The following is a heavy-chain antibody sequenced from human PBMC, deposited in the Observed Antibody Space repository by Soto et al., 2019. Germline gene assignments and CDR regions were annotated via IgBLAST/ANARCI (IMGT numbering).Heavy chain of an antibody. J-gene: IGHJ6*02. V-gene: IGHV4-59*08. Sequence: SETLSLTCTGSGGSISSYYWSWIRQPPGKGLEWIGYIYYSGSTDSNPSLRSRVTISVDTSKNQFSLKLTSVTAADTAVYYCARHLYYDISPGYLRPYHYYGMDVWGQGTTVTVSS. CDR3: ARHLYYDISPGYLRPYHYYGMDV. CDR1: GGSISSYY. CDR2: IYYSGST. D-gene: IGHD3-9*01.